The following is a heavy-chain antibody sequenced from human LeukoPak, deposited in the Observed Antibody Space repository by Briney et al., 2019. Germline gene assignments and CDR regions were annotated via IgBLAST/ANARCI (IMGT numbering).Heavy chain of an antibody. J-gene: IGHJ4*02. CDR3: ARDPPTGTTGYFDY. Sequence: TGGSLRLSCAASGFTFSSYAMHWVRQAPGKGLEWVAVISYDGSNKYYADSVKGRFTISRDNSKNTLYLQMNSLRAEDTAVYYCARDPPTGTTGYFDYWGQGTLVTVSS. CDR2: ISYDGSNK. D-gene: IGHD1-7*01. CDR1: GFTFSSYA. V-gene: IGHV3-30-3*01.